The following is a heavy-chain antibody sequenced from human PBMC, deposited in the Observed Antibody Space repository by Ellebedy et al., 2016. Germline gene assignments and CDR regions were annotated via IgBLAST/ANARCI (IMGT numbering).Heavy chain of an antibody. V-gene: IGHV1-46*01. D-gene: IGHD3-10*01. CDR2: INPSGGST. CDR3: ARDRYGSGSYYGVYYYYYGMDV. J-gene: IGHJ6*02. Sequence: ASVKVSCXASGYTFTSYYMHWVRQAPGQGLEWMGIINPSGGSTSYAQKFQGRVTMTRDTSTSTVYMELSSLRSEDTAVYYCARDRYGSGSYYGVYYYYYGMDVWGQGTTVTVSS. CDR1: GYTFTSYY.